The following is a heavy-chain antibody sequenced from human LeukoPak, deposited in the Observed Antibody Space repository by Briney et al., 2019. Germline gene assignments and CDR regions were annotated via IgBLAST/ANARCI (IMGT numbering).Heavy chain of an antibody. J-gene: IGHJ5*02. D-gene: IGHD6-19*01. CDR2: IYHSGST. CDR3: ARGSQVAVADRWFDP. CDR1: GGSISSGGYY. Sequence: SETLSLTCTVSGGSISSGGYYWSWIRQPPGKGLEWIGYIYHSGSTYYNPSLKSRVTISVDRSKNQFSLKLNSVTAADTAVYYCARGSQVAVADRWFDPWGQGTLVTVSS. V-gene: IGHV4-30-2*01.